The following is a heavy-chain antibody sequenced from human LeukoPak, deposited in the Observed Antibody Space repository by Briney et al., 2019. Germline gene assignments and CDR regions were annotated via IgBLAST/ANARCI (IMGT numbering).Heavy chain of an antibody. CDR3: AERDAAGLDY. V-gene: IGHV4-59*01. D-gene: IGHD6-13*01. CDR1: GGSINSYY. CDR2: IHHSGST. Sequence: KPSETLSLTCTVSGGSINSYYRSWVRQPPGKGLEWIGYIHHSGSTNYNPSLKSRVTMSLDTSKNQFSLKVRSVTAADTAVYYCAERDAAGLDYWGQGTPVTVSS. J-gene: IGHJ4*02.